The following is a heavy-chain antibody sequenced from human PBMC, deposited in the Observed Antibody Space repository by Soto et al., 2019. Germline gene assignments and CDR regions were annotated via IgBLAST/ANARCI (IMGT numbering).Heavy chain of an antibody. Sequence: SVKVSCKASGGTFSSYTISWVRQAPGQGLEWMGRIIPILGIANYAQKFQGRVTITADKSTSTAYMELSSLRSEDTAVYYCASNEKMSAAGYFDYWGQGTLVTVSS. V-gene: IGHV1-69*02. CDR2: IIPILGIA. CDR1: GGTFSSYT. CDR3: ASNEKMSAAGYFDY. J-gene: IGHJ4*02. D-gene: IGHD1-1*01.